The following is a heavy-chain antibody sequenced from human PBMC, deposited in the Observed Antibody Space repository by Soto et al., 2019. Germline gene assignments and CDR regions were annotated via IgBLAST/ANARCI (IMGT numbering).Heavy chain of an antibody. Sequence: QVQLVESGGGVVQPGRSLRLSCAASGFTFSSYGMHWVRQAPGKGLEWVAVISYDGSNKYYADSVKGRFTISRDNSKNTLYMTMNRLRAEDTAVYYCAKGRITYYDFWSGYRPYYYYGMDVWGQGTTVTVSS. D-gene: IGHD3-3*01. CDR2: ISYDGSNK. CDR3: AKGRITYYDFWSGYRPYYYYGMDV. V-gene: IGHV3-30*18. J-gene: IGHJ6*02. CDR1: GFTFSSYG.